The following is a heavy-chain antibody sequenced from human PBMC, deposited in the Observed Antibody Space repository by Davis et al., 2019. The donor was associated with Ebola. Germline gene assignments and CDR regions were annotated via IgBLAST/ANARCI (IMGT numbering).Heavy chain of an antibody. D-gene: IGHD3-3*01. CDR2: IYHSGST. V-gene: IGHV4-4*02. Sequence: SETLSLTCAVSGGSIRNSNCWSWVRQPPGKGLEWIGEIYHSGSTNYNPSLKSRVTISVDTSKNQFSLKLSSVTAADTAVYYCARLEGGDYYDFWSGYYYPRWFDPWGQGTLVTVSS. J-gene: IGHJ5*02. CDR1: GGSIRNSNC. CDR3: ARLEGGDYYDFWSGYYYPRWFDP.